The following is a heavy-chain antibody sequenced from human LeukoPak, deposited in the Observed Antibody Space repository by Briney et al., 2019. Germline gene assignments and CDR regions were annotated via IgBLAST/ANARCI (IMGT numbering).Heavy chain of an antibody. CDR2: LHYSGNT. V-gene: IGHV4-59*08. CDR1: GASINSYF. J-gene: IGHJ5*02. D-gene: IGHD2-15*01. CDR3: ARQPSLSYCSGGSCWFDT. Sequence: SETLSLTCTVSGASINSYFWSWIRQPPGKGLEWVGYLHYSGNTNYNPSLKSRVTISVDTSKNQFSLKLSSVTAADKAVYYCARQPSLSYCSGGSCWFDTWGQGTLVTVSS.